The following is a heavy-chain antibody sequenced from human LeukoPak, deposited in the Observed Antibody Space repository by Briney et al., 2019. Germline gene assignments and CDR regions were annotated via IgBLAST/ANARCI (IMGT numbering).Heavy chain of an antibody. CDR1: GFTFSSYA. J-gene: IGHJ4*02. CDR2: VSGSGGYT. D-gene: IGHD3-22*01. V-gene: IGHV3-23*01. CDR3: AKDRPNYYDSSGHYYRRDGDY. Sequence: GGSLSLSCAASGFTFSSYAMSWVRQAPGKGLGWVSSVSGSGGYTYYAGSVKGRFTISRDNSKNTLYLQMNSLRAEDTAIYYCAKDRPNYYDSSGHYYRRDGDYWGQGTLVTVSS.